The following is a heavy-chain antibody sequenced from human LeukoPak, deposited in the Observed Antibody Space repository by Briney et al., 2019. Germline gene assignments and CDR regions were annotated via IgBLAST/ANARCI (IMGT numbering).Heavy chain of an antibody. J-gene: IGHJ4*02. CDR2: INPSGGST. CDR1: GYTFTSYY. Sequence: ASVKVSCKASGYTFTSYYMHWVRQAPGQGLEWMGIINPSGGSTSYAQKFQGRVTMTRDTSTSTVYMELSSLRSEDTAVYYCASMVITTNYFDYWGQGTLVTVSS. CDR3: ASMVITTNYFDY. V-gene: IGHV1-46*01. D-gene: IGHD3-22*01.